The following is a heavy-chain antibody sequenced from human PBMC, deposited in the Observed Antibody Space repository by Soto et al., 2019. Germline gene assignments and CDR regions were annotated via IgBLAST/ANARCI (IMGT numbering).Heavy chain of an antibody. CDR3: AKDRPSGSRPYYSGMDV. J-gene: IGHJ6*02. V-gene: IGHV3-30*18. Sequence: QVQLVESGGGVVQPGRSLRLSCAASGFTFSSYGMHWVRQAPGKGLEWVAVISYDGSNKYYADSVKGRFTISRDNSKNTLYLQMNSLRAEDPAVYYCAKDRPSGSRPYYSGMDVWGQGTTVTVSS. CDR2: ISYDGSNK. CDR1: GFTFSSYG. D-gene: IGHD1-26*01.